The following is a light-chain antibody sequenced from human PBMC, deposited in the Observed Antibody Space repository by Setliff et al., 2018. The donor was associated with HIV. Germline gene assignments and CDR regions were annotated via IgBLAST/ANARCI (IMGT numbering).Light chain of an antibody. V-gene: IGLV2-8*01. CDR3: SSYVAGNSVI. CDR2: EVS. CDR1: SNDVGGHNF. Sequence: QSALTQPPSASGSPGQSVTISCTGTSNDVGGHNFVSWYQQHPGKAPKVMIYEVSKRPSGVPDRFSGSKSGNTASLTVSGLQAEDEADYYCSSYVAGNSVIFGSGTKVTV. J-gene: IGLJ1*01.